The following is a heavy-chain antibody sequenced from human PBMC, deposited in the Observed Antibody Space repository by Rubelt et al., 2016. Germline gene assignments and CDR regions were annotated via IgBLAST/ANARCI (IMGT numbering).Heavy chain of an antibody. V-gene: IGHV6-1*01. Sequence: QLQQSGPGLVKPSQTLSLNCAISGDSVSRYGAAWNWIRQSPSRGLEWLGRAYYRSKWSNDYSVTVKSRITINPDTSKNQFSLQLNSVTPEDTAVYYCARGRYTAFDYWGQGTLVTVSS. J-gene: IGHJ4*02. CDR2: AYYRSKWSN. D-gene: IGHD2-21*02. CDR1: GDSVSRYGAA. CDR3: ARGRYTAFDY.